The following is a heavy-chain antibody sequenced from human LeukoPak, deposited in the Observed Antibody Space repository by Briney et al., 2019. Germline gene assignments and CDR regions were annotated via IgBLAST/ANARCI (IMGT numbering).Heavy chain of an antibody. CDR1: GFTISFYW. Sequence: GGSLRLSCAASGFTISFYWMSWVRQAPGKGLEWVSSISSSSTYTFYADSVKGRFTISRDNAKNSLYLQMNSLRAEDAAVYYCAREAAFDMWGQGTMVTVSS. CDR2: ISSSSTYT. CDR3: AREAAFDM. V-gene: IGHV3-21*06. J-gene: IGHJ3*02.